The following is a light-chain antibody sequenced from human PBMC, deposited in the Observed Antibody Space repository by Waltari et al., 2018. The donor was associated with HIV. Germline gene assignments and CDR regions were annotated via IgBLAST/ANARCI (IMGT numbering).Light chain of an antibody. CDR2: ENN. V-gene: IGLV1-51*02. CDR1: TPNIATNH. Sequence: QSVLTQPPSVSAAPGQKVTISSSRPTPNIATNHVPLYQQLPGTAPKLLIYENNKRPSGIPDRFSGSKSGTSATLGITGLQTGDEADYYCGTWDSSLSAYVFGTGTKVTVV. CDR3: GTWDSSLSAYV. J-gene: IGLJ1*01.